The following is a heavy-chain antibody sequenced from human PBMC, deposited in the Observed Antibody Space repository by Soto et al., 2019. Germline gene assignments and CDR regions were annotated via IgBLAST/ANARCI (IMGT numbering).Heavy chain of an antibody. J-gene: IGHJ4*01. CDR1: EFTFSTYP. V-gene: IGHV3-30-3*01. CDR2: ISYDETNK. Sequence: QVLLVESGGGVVQPGRSLRLSCAASEFTFSTYPMHWVRQAPGKGLEWGAVISYDETNKYYADSVKGRFTISRDNSKNTLYLQMINLRADDTAVYYCARGASDFWGAYPEIHFFDYWGHGTLVTVSS. CDR3: ARGASDFWGAYPEIHFFDY. D-gene: IGHD3-3*01.